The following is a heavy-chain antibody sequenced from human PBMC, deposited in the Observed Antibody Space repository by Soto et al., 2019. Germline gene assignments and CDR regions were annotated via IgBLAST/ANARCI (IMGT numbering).Heavy chain of an antibody. CDR1: GYSFSSYG. CDR3: ARGGYYDSSGARNYHYYGMDV. CDR2: ISPYNDDT. V-gene: IGHV1-18*01. Sequence: QAQLVQSGAEVKKPGASVKVSCKASGYSFSSYGITWVRQAPGQGLEWLGWISPYNDDTKYAPRLQGRVTMTTDTSTRTAYMDIRGLRSDDTAIYYCARGGYYDSSGARNYHYYGMDVWGQGTTVTVSS. D-gene: IGHD3-22*01. J-gene: IGHJ6*02.